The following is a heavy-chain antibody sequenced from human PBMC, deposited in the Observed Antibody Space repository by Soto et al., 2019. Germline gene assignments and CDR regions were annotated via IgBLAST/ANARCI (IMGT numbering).Heavy chain of an antibody. V-gene: IGHV4-4*02. D-gene: IGHD2-21*02. CDR3: AREPRSAVVTPGEFWYFDL. CDR2: IYHSGST. J-gene: IGHJ2*01. Sequence: SETLSLTCAVSGGSISSSNWWSWVRQPPGKGLEWIGEIYHSGSTNYNPSLKSRVTISVDKSKNQFSLKLSSVPAADTAVYYCAREPRSAVVTPGEFWYFDLWGRGTLVTVSS. CDR1: GGSISSSNW.